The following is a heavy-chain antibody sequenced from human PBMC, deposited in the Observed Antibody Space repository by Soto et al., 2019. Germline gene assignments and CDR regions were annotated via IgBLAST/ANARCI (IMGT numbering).Heavy chain of an antibody. CDR3: AREKSYGYADY. D-gene: IGHD5-18*01. CDR1: GYRFTSSD. J-gene: IGHJ4*02. Sequence: QVQLVQSGAEVKKPGASVKVSCKASGYRFTSSDINWVRQATGQGLEWMGWMHPNSGNTGYAQKFQGRVTMTRNTSISKAYMELSSLRSEDTAVYYGAREKSYGYADYWGQGTMVTVSS. CDR2: MHPNSGNT. V-gene: IGHV1-8*01.